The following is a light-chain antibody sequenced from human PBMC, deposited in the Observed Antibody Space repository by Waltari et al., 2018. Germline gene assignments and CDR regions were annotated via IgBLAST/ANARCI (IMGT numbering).Light chain of an antibody. CDR2: HAS. Sequence: EIVLTQSPGTLSLSPGERATLSCRASQSLRIYLAWYQQKPGQAPRLLIYHASTRATGIPDRFSGSGSGIDFSLTISRLEPEDFAVYYCQHYESLPVTFGQGTKVEIK. CDR3: QHYESLPVT. J-gene: IGKJ1*01. V-gene: IGKV3-20*01. CDR1: QSLRIY.